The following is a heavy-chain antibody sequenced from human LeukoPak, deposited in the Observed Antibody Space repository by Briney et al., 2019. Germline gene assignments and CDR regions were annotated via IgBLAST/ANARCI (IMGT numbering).Heavy chain of an antibody. CDR2: IFHSGST. CDR3: VSHIAALRNYFDS. V-gene: IGHV4-4*02. Sequence: PSGTLSLTCVVSGASISSSNWWNWVRQPPGTGLEWIGKIFHSGSTYYNSSLRSRVAISVDKSKNQFSLNLNSVTAADTAVYYCVSHIAALRNYFDSWGQGILVTVSS. CDR1: GASISSSNW. J-gene: IGHJ4*02. D-gene: IGHD6-25*01.